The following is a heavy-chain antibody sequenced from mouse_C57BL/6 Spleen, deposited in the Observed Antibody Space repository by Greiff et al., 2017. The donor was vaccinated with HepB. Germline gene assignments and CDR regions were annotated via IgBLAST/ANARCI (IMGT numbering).Heavy chain of an antibody. CDR2: ISSGGDYI. D-gene: IGHD2-4*01. Sequence: VESGEGLVKPGGSLKLSCAASGFTFSSYAMSWVRQTPEKRLEWVAYISSGGDYIYYADTVKGRFTISRDNARNTLYLQMSSLKSEDTAMYYCTRDIYYDYDGPYYAMDYWGQGTSVTVSS. V-gene: IGHV5-9-1*02. J-gene: IGHJ4*01. CDR3: TRDIYYDYDGPYYAMDY. CDR1: GFTFSSYA.